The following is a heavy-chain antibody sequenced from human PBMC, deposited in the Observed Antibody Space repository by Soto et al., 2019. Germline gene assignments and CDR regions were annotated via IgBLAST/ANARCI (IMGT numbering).Heavy chain of an antibody. J-gene: IGHJ6*02. D-gene: IGHD2-2*01. CDR2: INPNSGGT. CDR1: GYTFTGYY. CDR3: ARCSSTTSRSGMDV. V-gene: IGHV1-2*04. Sequence: ASVKVSCKASGYTFTGYYMHWVRQGPGQGLEWMGWINPNSGGTNYAQKFQGWVTMTRDTSISTAYMELSRLRSDDTAVYYCARCSSTTSRSGMDVWGQGTTVTV.